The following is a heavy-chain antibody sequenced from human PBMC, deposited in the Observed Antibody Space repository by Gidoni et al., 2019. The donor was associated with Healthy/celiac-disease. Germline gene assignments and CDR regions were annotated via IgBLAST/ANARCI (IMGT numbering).Heavy chain of an antibody. CDR2: IYYRGST. CDR3: ARAVVVPAAARPRTAFDI. CDR1: GGSISSGGYY. Sequence: QVQLQESGPGLVQPSQTLSLTCTVSGGSISSGGYYWSWIRQHPGKGLEWIGYIYYRGSTYYNPSLKSRVTISVDTSKNQFSLKLSSVTAADTAVYYCARAVVVPAAARPRTAFDIWGQGTMVTVSS. V-gene: IGHV4-31*03. D-gene: IGHD2-2*01. J-gene: IGHJ3*02.